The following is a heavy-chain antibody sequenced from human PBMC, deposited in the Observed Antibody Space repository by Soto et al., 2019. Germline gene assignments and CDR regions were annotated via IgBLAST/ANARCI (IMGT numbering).Heavy chain of an antibody. CDR1: GFTFDDYA. J-gene: IGHJ4*02. CDR2: ISWNSGSI. Sequence: EVQLVESGGGLVQPGRSLRLSCAASGFTFDDYAMHWVRQAPGKGLEWVSGISWNSGSIGYADSVKGRFTISRDNAQNSLYVQMNSQRAEDTALYYCAKDIGPPNYDNLTGRLDYWCQGTLVTVSS. CDR3: AKDIGPPNYDNLTGRLDY. D-gene: IGHD3-9*01. V-gene: IGHV3-9*01.